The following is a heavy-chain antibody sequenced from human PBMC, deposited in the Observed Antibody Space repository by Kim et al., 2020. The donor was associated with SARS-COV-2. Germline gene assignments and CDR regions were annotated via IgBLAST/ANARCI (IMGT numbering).Heavy chain of an antibody. CDR3: AKTIHLWFLDY. V-gene: IGHV3-23*01. CDR1: GFTFSTYA. Sequence: GGSLRLSCAASGFTFSTYAMNWVRQAPGKGLEWVSGISATGGSTFYADSVKGRFTISRDNSKNTLYLQMNSLRVEDTAVYYCAKTIHLWFLDYWGQGALVTVSS. J-gene: IGHJ4*02. D-gene: IGHD5-18*01. CDR2: ISATGGST.